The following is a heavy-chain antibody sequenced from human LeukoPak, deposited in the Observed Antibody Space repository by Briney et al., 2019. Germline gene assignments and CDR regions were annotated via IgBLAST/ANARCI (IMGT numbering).Heavy chain of an antibody. J-gene: IGHJ6*02. V-gene: IGHV1-69*01. D-gene: IGHD3-22*01. CDR3: ARGPAVVARNYYGMDV. CDR1: GGTFSSYA. CDR2: IIPIFGTA. Sequence: SVKVSCTASGGTFSSYAISWVRQAPGQGLEWMGGIIPIFGTANYAQKFQGRVTITADESTSTAYMELSSLRSEDTAVYYCARGPAVVARNYYGMDVWGQGTTVTVSS.